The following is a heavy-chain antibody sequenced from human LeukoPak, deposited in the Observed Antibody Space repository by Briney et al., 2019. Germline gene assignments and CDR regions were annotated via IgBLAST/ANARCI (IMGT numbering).Heavy chain of an antibody. Sequence: GGSLRLSCVGSGFIFKLFAVGWVRQAPGKGLEWVSVISGTNDETDYADSVRGHFTISRDNSLNTLFLQMDNLRAEDTAVYYCVKTYCSITRCSPGFDSRGQGTLVTVSS. D-gene: IGHD3-10*01. V-gene: IGHV3-23*01. CDR3: VKTYCSITRCSPGFDS. CDR2: ISGTNDET. J-gene: IGHJ4*02. CDR1: GFIFKLFA.